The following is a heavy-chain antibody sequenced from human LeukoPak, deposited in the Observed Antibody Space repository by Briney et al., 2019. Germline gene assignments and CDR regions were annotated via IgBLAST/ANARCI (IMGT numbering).Heavy chain of an antibody. V-gene: IGHV4-39*07. D-gene: IGHD6-19*01. Sequence: SETLSLTCTVSGGSISSSSYYWGWIRQPPGKGLEWIGSIYYSGSTYYNPSLKSRVTISVDTSKNQFSLKLSSVTAADTAVYYCARLLCRRQSEGIRQWLAGHYYYYMDVWGKGTTVTISS. J-gene: IGHJ6*03. CDR3: ARLLCRRQSEGIRQWLAGHYYYYMDV. CDR1: GGSISSSSYY. CDR2: IYYSGST.